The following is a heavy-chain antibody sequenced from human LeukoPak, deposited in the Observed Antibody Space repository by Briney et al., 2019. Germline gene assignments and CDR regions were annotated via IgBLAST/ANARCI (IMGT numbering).Heavy chain of an antibody. D-gene: IGHD3-22*01. Sequence: GGSLRLSCAASGFTFSSYSMNWVRQAPGKGLEWVSSISSSSSYLYYADSVKGRFTISRDNSKNTLYLQMNSLRAEDTAVYYCAKDPHPYYDSSGYYFPAFDYWGQGTLVTVSS. J-gene: IGHJ4*02. CDR2: ISSSSSYL. CDR3: AKDPHPYYDSSGYYFPAFDY. CDR1: GFTFSSYS. V-gene: IGHV3-21*04.